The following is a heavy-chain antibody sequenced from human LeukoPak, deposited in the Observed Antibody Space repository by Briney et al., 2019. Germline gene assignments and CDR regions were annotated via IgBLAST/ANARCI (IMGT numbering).Heavy chain of an antibody. CDR2: INHSGST. V-gene: IGHV4-34*01. Sequence: SETLSLTCAVYGGSFSGYYWSWIRQPPGKGLEWIGEINHSGSTNYNPSLKSRVTISVDTSKNQFSLKLSSVTAADTAVYYCARAGKVRTYYYYSSGPDDAFDIWGQGTMVTVSS. CDR3: ARAGKVRTYYYYSSGPDDAFDI. J-gene: IGHJ3*02. D-gene: IGHD3-22*01. CDR1: GGSFSGYY.